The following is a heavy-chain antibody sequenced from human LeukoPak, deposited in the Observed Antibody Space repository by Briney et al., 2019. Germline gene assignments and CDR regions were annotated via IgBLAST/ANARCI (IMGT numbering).Heavy chain of an antibody. CDR2: IYPGDSDT. V-gene: IGHV5-51*01. CDR3: ARAGIVGATAFDD. J-gene: IGHJ4*02. CDR1: GYSFASYW. D-gene: IGHD1-26*01. Sequence: GESLKISCKGSGYSFASYWIAWVRQMPGKGLELLGIIYPGDSDTRYSPSFQGQVTISADKSFSTAYLQWSSLQASDTAIYYCARAGIVGATAFDDWGQGTLVTVSS.